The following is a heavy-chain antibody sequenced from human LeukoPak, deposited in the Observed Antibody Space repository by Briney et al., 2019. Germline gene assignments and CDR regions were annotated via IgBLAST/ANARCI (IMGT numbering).Heavy chain of an antibody. CDR1: GGTFSSYA. J-gene: IGHJ5*02. Sequence: ASVKVSCKASGGTFSSYAITWVRQAPGQGLEWMGKIIPISGTTNYAQKFQGRVTFTADESTSTAYMELSSLRSEDTALYYCARKLRLGGNWFDPWGQGTLVTVSS. D-gene: IGHD1-26*01. CDR2: IIPISGTT. CDR3: ARKLRLGGNWFDP. V-gene: IGHV1-69*15.